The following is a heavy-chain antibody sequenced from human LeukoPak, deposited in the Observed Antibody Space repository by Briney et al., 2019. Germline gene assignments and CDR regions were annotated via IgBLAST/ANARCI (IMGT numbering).Heavy chain of an antibody. Sequence: GGSLRLSCAASGFTSSDYYMSWIRQAPGKGLEWVSYISSSGSTIYYADSVKGRFTISRDNAKNSLYLQMNSLRAEDTAVYYCARDSHRWLQRGVTFDYWGQGTLVTVSS. CDR3: ARDSHRWLQRGVTFDY. CDR2: ISSSGSTI. J-gene: IGHJ4*02. V-gene: IGHV3-11*01. D-gene: IGHD5-24*01. CDR1: GFTSSDYY.